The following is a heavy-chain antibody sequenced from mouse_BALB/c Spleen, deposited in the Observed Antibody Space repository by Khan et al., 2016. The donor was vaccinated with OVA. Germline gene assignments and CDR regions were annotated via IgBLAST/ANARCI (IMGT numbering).Heavy chain of an antibody. CDR2: IRYDGNS. CDR3: ARGGRSCPAWFAY. J-gene: IGHJ3*01. CDR1: GYSITSGYF. D-gene: IGHD3-1*01. V-gene: IGHV3-6*02. Sequence: EVQLQESGPGLVKPSQSLSLTCSVTGYSITSGYFWNWIRQFPGNKLEWMGYIRYDGNSNYNPSLKNRISIARDTSKNQVFLKLNSVTPEDTPTYYCARGGRSCPAWFAYWGQGTLVTVSA.